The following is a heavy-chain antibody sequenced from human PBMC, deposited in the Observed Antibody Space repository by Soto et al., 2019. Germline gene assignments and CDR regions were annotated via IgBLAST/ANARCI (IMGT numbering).Heavy chain of an antibody. V-gene: IGHV4-31*03. CDR1: GGSISSGGYY. Sequence: QVQLQESGPGLVEPSQTLSLTCTVSGGSISSGGYYWSWIRPHPGKGLEWIGYIYFSGSTYYNPSLKSRVTISVDTSKNQFSLKLSSVTAADTAVYYCARGPDSSHWYFDLWGRGTLVTVSS. CDR2: IYFSGST. D-gene: IGHD3-3*01. CDR3: ARGPDSSHWYFDL. J-gene: IGHJ2*01.